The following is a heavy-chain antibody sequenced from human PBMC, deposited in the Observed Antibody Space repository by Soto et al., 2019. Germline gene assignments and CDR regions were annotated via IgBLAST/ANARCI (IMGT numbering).Heavy chain of an antibody. CDR3: GKDVRGIPREGYGMDV. CDR1: GFTFSSYG. Sequence: QVQLVESGGGVVQPGRSLRLSCAASGFTFSSYGMHWVRQAPGKGLEWGAVISYDGSNKYYADSVKGRFTISRDNSHNTLYLQMNSQRAEDTAVYDWGKDVRGIPREGYGMDVWGQGTTVNVSS. V-gene: IGHV3-30*18. J-gene: IGHJ6*02. CDR2: ISYDGSNK. D-gene: IGHD3-10*02.